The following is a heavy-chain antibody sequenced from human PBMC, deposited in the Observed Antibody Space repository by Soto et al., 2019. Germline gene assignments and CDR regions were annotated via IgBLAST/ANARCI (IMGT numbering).Heavy chain of an antibody. CDR2: IYYSGST. V-gene: IGHV4-61*01. CDR3: ARELASCGGDCYQ. D-gene: IGHD2-21*02. Sequence: SETLSLTCTVSGGSVSSGSYYWSWIRQPPGKGLEWIGYIYYSGSTNYNPSLKSRVTISVDTSKNQFSLKLSSVTAADTAVYYCARELASCGGDCYQWGQGTLVTVSS. CDR1: GGSVSSGSYY. J-gene: IGHJ4*02.